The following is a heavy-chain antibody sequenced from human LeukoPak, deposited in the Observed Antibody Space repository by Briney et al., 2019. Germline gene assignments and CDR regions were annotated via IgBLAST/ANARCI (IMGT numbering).Heavy chain of an antibody. CDR2: IYPGDSDT. CDR3: ARTVSGSRYFDY. D-gene: IGHD1-26*01. CDR1: GYRFTSYW. Sequence: GASLQISFKGSGYRFTSYWNGWVRPMPGKGLAWMGIIYPGDSDTRYSPSFQGQVTISADKSISTAYLQWSSLKASDTAMYYCARTVSGSRYFDYWGQGTLVTVSS. J-gene: IGHJ4*02. V-gene: IGHV5-51*01.